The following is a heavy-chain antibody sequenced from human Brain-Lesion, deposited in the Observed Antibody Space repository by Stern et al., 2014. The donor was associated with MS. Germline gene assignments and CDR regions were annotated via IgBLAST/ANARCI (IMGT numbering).Heavy chain of an antibody. V-gene: IGHV2-26*01. CDR3: ARMREYCSGGICFAGYYDS. J-gene: IGHJ4*02. CDR2: IFSTGET. D-gene: IGHD2-15*01. Sequence: EESGPVLVKPTETLKLTCSVSGFSLSNAAMGVSWLRQPPGKALECLAHIFSTGETAYSTSLKSMLTISKDTSRSQVVLTMTNMDPVDTATYYCARMREYCSGGICFAGYYDSWGQGTLVTVSS. CDR1: GFSLSNAAMG.